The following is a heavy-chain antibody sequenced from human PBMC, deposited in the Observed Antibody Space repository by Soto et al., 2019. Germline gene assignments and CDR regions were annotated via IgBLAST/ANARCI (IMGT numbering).Heavy chain of an antibody. D-gene: IGHD3-9*01. V-gene: IGHV4-59*11. CDR2: IYYNGNT. CDR1: GGAINDHY. J-gene: IGHJ4*02. CDR3: ARVRTGYFDY. Sequence: QVQLQESGPGLVKPSETLSLTCTLSGGAINDHYWTFIRQPPGKGLEWIGYIYYNGNTNYNPSLESRVTISVDRSRNQFSLRLTSLTAADTAVYYCARVRTGYFDYWGQGALVTVSS.